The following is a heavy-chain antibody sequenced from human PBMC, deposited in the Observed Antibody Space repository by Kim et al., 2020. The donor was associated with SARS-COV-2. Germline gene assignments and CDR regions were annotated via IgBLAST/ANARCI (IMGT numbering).Heavy chain of an antibody. J-gene: IGHJ4*02. Sequence: GGSLRLSCAASGFTLNQYGIHWVRQAPGKGLEWVAVIWNDGSKKYYADSVKGRFTLSRDTSKNTVYLQMNSLRAEDTAMYYCARDANSNHDHWGQGTRVTVSS. V-gene: IGHV3-33*01. CDR1: GFTLNQYG. D-gene: IGHD1-7*01. CDR2: IWNDGSKK. CDR3: ARDANSNHDH.